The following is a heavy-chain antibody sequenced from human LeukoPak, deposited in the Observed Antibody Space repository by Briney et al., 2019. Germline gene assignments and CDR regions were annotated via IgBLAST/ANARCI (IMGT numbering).Heavy chain of an antibody. CDR2: IYPGDSDT. D-gene: IGHD5-12*01. Sequence: GESLQISCKGSGYSFTSYWIGWVRQLPGKGLEWMGIIYPGDSDTRYSRSFKGQVTISADKSIRTAYLQWSSLKASDTAIYYCARHSVGRYSENDYWGQGTLVTVSS. CDR3: ARHSVGRYSENDY. V-gene: IGHV5-51*01. J-gene: IGHJ4*02. CDR1: GYSFTSYW.